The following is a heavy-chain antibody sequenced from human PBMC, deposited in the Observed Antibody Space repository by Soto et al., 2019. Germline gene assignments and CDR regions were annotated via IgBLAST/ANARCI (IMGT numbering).Heavy chain of an antibody. V-gene: IGHV4-31*03. D-gene: IGHD5-12*01. Sequence: QVQLQESGPGLVKPSQTLSLTCTVSGGSISSGGYYWSWICQHPGKGLEWIGYIYYRGSTFYNPFFTRRGSTSVGTSKNQFSLMLSSVTAADTAVDYCSRKRHIVATRGGYSYDDLDVWGKGTTVTVSS. CDR3: SRKRHIVATRGGYSYDDLDV. CDR2: IYYRGST. J-gene: IGHJ6*03. CDR1: GGSISSGGYY.